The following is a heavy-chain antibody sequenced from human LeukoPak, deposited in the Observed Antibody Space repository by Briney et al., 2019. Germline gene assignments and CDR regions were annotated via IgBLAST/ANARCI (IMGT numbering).Heavy chain of an antibody. Sequence: ASVKVSCKASGYTFTSYAMHWVRQAPGQRLEWMGWINAGNGNTKYSQKFQGRVTITRDTSASTAYMELSSLRSEDTAVYYCARDPTRGSGSYSWFDLWGQGTLVTVSS. D-gene: IGHD3-10*01. CDR1: GYTFTSYA. CDR2: INAGNGNT. CDR3: ARDPTRGSGSYSWFDL. J-gene: IGHJ5*02. V-gene: IGHV1-3*01.